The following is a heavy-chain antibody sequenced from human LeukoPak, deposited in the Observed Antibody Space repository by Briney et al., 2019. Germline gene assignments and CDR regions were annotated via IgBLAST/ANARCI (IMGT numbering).Heavy chain of an antibody. J-gene: IGHJ4*02. Sequence: GGSLRLSCAASGFTFSSYAMSWVRQAPGKGLEWVSSISGSGGSTYNADSVKGRFTISRDNSKNTLHLQMNYLRAEDTAVYYCARVDYDFWSGDLNWGQGTLVTVSS. D-gene: IGHD3-3*01. CDR3: ARVDYDFWSGDLN. CDR1: GFTFSSYA. CDR2: ISGSGGST. V-gene: IGHV3-23*01.